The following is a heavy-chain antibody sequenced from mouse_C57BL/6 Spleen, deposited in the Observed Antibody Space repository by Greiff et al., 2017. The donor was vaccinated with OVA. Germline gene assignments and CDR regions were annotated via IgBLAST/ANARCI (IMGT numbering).Heavy chain of an antibody. D-gene: IGHD1-1*01. J-gene: IGHJ4*01. CDR3: ARHITTVYAMDY. Sequence: EVQLQESGGGLVQPGGSLSLSCAASGFTFTDYYMSWVRQPPGKALEWLGFIRNKANGYTTEYSASVKGRFTISRDNSQSILYLQMNALRAEDSATYYCARHITTVYAMDYWGQGTSVTVSS. V-gene: IGHV7-3*01. CDR2: IRNKANGYTT. CDR1: GFTFTDYY.